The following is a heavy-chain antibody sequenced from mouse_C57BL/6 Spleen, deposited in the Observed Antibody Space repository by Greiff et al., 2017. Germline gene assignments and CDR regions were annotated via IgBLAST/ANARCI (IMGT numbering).Heavy chain of an antibody. CDR1: GFTFSSYG. CDR2: ISSGGSYT. CDR3: ARQGNHYYFDY. J-gene: IGHJ2*01. Sequence: EVMLVESGGDLVKPGGSLKLSCAASGFTFSSYGMSLVRLTPAKRLEWVATISSGGSYTYYPDRVKGRFTISRDNAKNTLYLQMGDLETEDTAMIDCARQGNHYYFDYWGQGTTLTVSS. V-gene: IGHV5-6*01.